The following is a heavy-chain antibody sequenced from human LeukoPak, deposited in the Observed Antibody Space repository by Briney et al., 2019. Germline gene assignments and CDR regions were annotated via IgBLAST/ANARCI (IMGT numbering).Heavy chain of an antibody. CDR3: ATTWAETYCYDSSGYYFDY. CDR1: GYTFTTYG. Sequence: ASVKVSCKASGYTFTTYGISWVRQAPGQGLEWMGWISAYNGNTNYAQKFQGRVTMTTDTSTSTAYMELRSLRSDDTAVYYCATTWAETYCYDSSGYYFDYWGQGTLVTVSP. J-gene: IGHJ4*02. CDR2: ISAYNGNT. D-gene: IGHD3-22*01. V-gene: IGHV1-18*01.